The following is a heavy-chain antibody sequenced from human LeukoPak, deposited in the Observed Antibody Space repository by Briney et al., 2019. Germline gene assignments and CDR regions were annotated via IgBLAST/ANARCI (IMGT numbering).Heavy chain of an antibody. CDR2: ISSSSSYI. V-gene: IGHV3-21*01. CDR1: GFTFNYYW. CDR3: ARDDYCSGGSCYLYYFDY. Sequence: PGGSLRLSCAASGFTFNYYWMSWVRQAPGKGLEWVSSISSSSSYIYYADSVKGRFTISRDNAKNSLYLQMNSLGAEDTAVYYCARDDYCSGGSCYLYYFDYWGQGTLVTVSS. D-gene: IGHD2-15*01. J-gene: IGHJ4*02.